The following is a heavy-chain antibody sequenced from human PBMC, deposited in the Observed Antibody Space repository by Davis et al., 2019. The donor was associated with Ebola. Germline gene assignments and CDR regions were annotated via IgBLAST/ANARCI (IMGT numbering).Heavy chain of an antibody. Sequence: PGGSLRLSCAVYGGSFSGYYWSWIRQPPGKGLEWIGEINHSGSTNYNPSLKSRVTISVDTSKNQFSLKLSSVTAADTAVYYCARGRRYDFWSGSSYYYYYMDAWGKGTTVTVSS. CDR2: INHSGST. CDR3: ARGRRYDFWSGSSYYYYYMDA. J-gene: IGHJ6*03. CDR1: GGSFSGYY. D-gene: IGHD3-3*01. V-gene: IGHV4-34*01.